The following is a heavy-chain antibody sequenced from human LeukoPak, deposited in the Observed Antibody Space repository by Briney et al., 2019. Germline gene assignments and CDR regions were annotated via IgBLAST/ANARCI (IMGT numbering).Heavy chain of an antibody. J-gene: IGHJ4*02. V-gene: IGHV4-61*02. CDR1: GGPISSGSYY. CDR2: IYTSGST. D-gene: IGHD3-22*01. CDR3: ARVTTGGYYNY. Sequence: SQTLSLTCTVSGGPISSGSYYWSWIRQPAGKGLEWIGRIYTSGSTNYNPSLKSRATISLDTSENHFSLKLSSVTAADTAVYYCARVTTGGYYNYWGQGTLVTVSS.